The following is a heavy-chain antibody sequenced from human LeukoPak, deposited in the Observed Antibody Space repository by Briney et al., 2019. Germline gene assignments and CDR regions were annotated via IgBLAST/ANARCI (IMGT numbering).Heavy chain of an antibody. CDR3: ASYGRGLGYFDY. D-gene: IGHD4-17*01. V-gene: IGHV4-39*01. Sequence: SETLSLTCIVSGGSISSSSYYWGWIRQPPGKGLEWIGSIYYSGSTYYNPSLKSRVTISVDTSKNQFSLKLSSVTAADTAVYYCASYGRGLGYFDYWGQGTLVTVSS. J-gene: IGHJ4*02. CDR2: IYYSGST. CDR1: GGSISSSSYY.